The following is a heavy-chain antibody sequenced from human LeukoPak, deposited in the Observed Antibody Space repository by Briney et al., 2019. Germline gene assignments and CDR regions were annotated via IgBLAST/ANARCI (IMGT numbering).Heavy chain of an antibody. CDR2: ISSTSGTI. D-gene: IGHD2-2*01. Sequence: GGSLRLSCAASGFTFTNYWMTWVRQAPGKGLEWVSYISSTSGTIYYADSMKGRFTISRDNAKNSLYLQMNGLRAEDTAVYYCARELVVPAAISSYDAFDIWGQGTMVTVSS. V-gene: IGHV3-48*04. CDR3: ARELVVPAAISSYDAFDI. J-gene: IGHJ3*02. CDR1: GFTFTNYW.